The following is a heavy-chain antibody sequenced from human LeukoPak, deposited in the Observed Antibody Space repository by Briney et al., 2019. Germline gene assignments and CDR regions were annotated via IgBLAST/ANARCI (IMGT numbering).Heavy chain of an antibody. CDR3: ARSPHIWFAERGWFDP. D-gene: IGHD3-10*01. J-gene: IGHJ5*02. CDR2: IYTSGST. Sequence: SETLSLTCAVSGGSISSYYWSWIRQPAGKGLEWIGRIYTSGSTNYNPSLKSRVTMSVDTSKNQFSLKLSSVTAADTAVYFCARSPHIWFAERGWFDPWGQGTLVTVSS. CDR1: GGSISSYY. V-gene: IGHV4-4*07.